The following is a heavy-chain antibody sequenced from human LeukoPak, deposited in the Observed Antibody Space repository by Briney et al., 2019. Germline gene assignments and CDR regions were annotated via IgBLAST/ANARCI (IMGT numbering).Heavy chain of an antibody. V-gene: IGHV3-53*01. CDR3: ARDLSNDYSKRYYYYMDV. J-gene: IGHJ6*03. CDR2: IYSGGST. CDR1: GFTVSSNY. Sequence: GGSLRLSCAASGFTVSSNYMSRVRQAPGKGLEWVSVIYSGGSTYYADSVKGRFTISRDNSKNTLYLQMNSLRAEDTAVYYCARDLSNDYSKRYYYYMDVWGKGTTVTVSS. D-gene: IGHD4-11*01.